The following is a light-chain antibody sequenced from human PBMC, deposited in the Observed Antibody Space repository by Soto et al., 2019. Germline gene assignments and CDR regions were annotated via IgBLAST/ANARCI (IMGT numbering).Light chain of an antibody. CDR2: SAS. J-gene: IGKJ2*01. V-gene: IGKV3-20*01. CDR3: QQYGSSPYT. Sequence: EIVLTRSPGTLSLSPGERATLSCRASQSVSSNYLAWYQQKPGQAPRLLIYSASNRATGIPDRFSGSGSGTDFTLTITRLEPEDFAVYYCQQYGSSPYTFGQGTKLEIK. CDR1: QSVSSNY.